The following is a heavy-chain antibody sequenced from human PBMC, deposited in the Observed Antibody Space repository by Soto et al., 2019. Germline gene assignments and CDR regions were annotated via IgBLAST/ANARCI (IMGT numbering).Heavy chain of an antibody. D-gene: IGHD2-2*02. CDR1: GYTFTSYG. V-gene: IGHV1-18*01. CDR3: ARGNCSSTSCYRYYYYGMDV. J-gene: IGHJ6*02. Sequence: ASVKVSCKASGYTFTSYGISWVRQAPGQGLEWMGWISAYNGNTNYAQKLQGRVTMTTDTSTSTAYMELRSLRSDDTAVYYCARGNCSSTSCYRYYYYGMDVWGQGTTVTVSS. CDR2: ISAYNGNT.